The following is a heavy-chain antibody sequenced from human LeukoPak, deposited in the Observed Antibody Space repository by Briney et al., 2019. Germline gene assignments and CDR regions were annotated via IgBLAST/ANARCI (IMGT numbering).Heavy chain of an antibody. V-gene: IGHV3-33*06. CDR3: AKDYSGTYFRGADH. D-gene: IGHD1-26*01. CDR1: GFTFSSYG. CDR2: IRYDGTNK. J-gene: IGHJ4*02. Sequence: PGRSLRLSCAASGFTFSSYGMHWVRQAPGKGLEWVALIRYDGTNKYYADSVKGRFTISRDNSKNTLYLQMNSLRAEDTAVYYCAKDYSGTYFRGADHWGQGTLVTVSS.